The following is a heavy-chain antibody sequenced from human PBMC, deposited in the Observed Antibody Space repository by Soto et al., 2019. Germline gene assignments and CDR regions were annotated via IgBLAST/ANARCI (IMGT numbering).Heavy chain of an antibody. Sequence: EVQLLESGGGLVQPGGSLRLSCAASGFTFSSYAMSWVRQAPGKGLEWVSAISGSGGSTYYADSVKGRFTISRDNSKNTLYLQMNSLRAEDTAVYYCAKGPERFSGWYSEFDYWGQGTLVTVSS. J-gene: IGHJ4*02. D-gene: IGHD6-19*01. CDR1: GFTFSSYA. CDR3: AKGPERFSGWYSEFDY. V-gene: IGHV3-23*01. CDR2: ISGSGGST.